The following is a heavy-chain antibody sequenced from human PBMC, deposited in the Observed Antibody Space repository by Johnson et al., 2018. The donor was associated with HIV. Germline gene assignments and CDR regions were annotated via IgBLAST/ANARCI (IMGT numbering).Heavy chain of an antibody. J-gene: IGHJ3*01. V-gene: IGHV3-23*03. CDR1: GFTFSTFT. D-gene: IGHD6-19*01. CDR3: AKDDNLGVWYSDAFDV. Sequence: VQLVESGGGLVQPGGSLRLSCAASGFTFSTFTMNWVRQAPGKGLAWVSNIYCAGRTYYSDYVKGRFTMSRDNSKSTLNLQMNSLRAEDTAIYYCAKDDNLGVWYSDAFDVWGQGTVVTVSS. CDR2: IYCAGRT.